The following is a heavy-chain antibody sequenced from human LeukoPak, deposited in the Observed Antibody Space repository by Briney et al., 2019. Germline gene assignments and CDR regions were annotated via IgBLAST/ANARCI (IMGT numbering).Heavy chain of an antibody. V-gene: IGHV1-18*01. J-gene: IGHJ3*02. CDR3: ARLTSHAFDI. Sequence: ASVKVSCKASGYTSTSYGISWVRQAPGQGLEWMGWISAYNYDTNYAQKFQGRVTLTTDTSTSTAYMELRSLRSDDTALYYCARLTSHAFDIWGQGTMVTVSS. CDR2: ISAYNYDT. D-gene: IGHD2-2*01. CDR1: GYTSTSYG.